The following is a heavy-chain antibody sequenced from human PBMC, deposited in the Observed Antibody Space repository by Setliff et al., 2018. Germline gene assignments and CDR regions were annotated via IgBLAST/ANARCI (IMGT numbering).Heavy chain of an antibody. Sequence: GGSLRLSCAASGFTVTDNYMSWVRQAPGKGLEWVSIIYSGGSTYYGDSVKGRFPISRDKSKNTVFLQTNSLRAEDTAVYYCARDPGPHAAHFRALGYGMDVWGQGTTVTVSS. J-gene: IGHJ6*02. V-gene: IGHV3-66*01. CDR2: IYSGGST. CDR3: ARDPGPHAAHFRALGYGMDV. D-gene: IGHD6-13*01. CDR1: GFTVTDNY.